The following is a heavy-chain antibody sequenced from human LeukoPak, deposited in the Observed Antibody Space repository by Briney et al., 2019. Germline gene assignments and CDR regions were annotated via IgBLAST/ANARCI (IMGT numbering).Heavy chain of an antibody. CDR2: ISSSSFYT. CDR1: GFTFSDYY. D-gene: IGHD3-9*01. J-gene: IGHJ4*02. V-gene: IGHV3-11*05. Sequence: GGSLRLSCAASGFTFSDYYMSWIRRAPGKGLEWISYISSSSFYTSYADSVKGRFTISRDNAKNSLYLQMNSLRAEDTAVYYCARDHRLRYFDWSDFDYWGQGTQVTVSS. CDR3: ARDHRLRYFDWSDFDY.